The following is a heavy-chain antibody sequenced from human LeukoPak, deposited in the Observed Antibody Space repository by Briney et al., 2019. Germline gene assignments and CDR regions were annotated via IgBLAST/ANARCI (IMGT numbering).Heavy chain of an antibody. D-gene: IGHD6-19*01. V-gene: IGHV3-66*01. CDR3: ARVRGQRGYSSGWFDY. J-gene: IGHJ4*02. CDR1: GFTVSSNY. Sequence: GALRLSCAASGFTVSSNYMSWVRQAPGKGLEWVSVIYSGGSTFYADSVKGRFTISRDNSKNTLYLQMNSLRAEDTAVYYCARVRGQRGYSSGWFDYWGQGTLVTVSS. CDR2: IYSGGST.